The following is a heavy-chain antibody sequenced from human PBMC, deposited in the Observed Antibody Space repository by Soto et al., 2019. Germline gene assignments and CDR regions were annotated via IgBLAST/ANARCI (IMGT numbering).Heavy chain of an antibody. CDR1: GDSVSSNSAA. Sequence: SQTLSLTCAISGDSVSSNSAAWNWIRQSPSRGLEWLGRTYYRSKWYNDYAVSVKSRITINPDTSKNQFSLQLNSVTPEDTAVYYCARGKRVVAATPLYYYYYYMDVWGKGTTVTVSS. CDR2: TYYRSKWYN. D-gene: IGHD2-15*01. CDR3: ARGKRVVAATPLYYYYYYMDV. V-gene: IGHV6-1*01. J-gene: IGHJ6*03.